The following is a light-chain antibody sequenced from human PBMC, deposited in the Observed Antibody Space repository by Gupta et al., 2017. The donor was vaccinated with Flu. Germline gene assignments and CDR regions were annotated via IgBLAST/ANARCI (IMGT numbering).Light chain of an antibody. V-gene: IGKV1-6*01. CDR1: QGIRNY. J-gene: IGKJ5*01. CDR2: VAS. Sequence: PTSRSASGGDRVTITWRARQGIRNYLGWYQQKPVKAPKLLIYVASRVQSGVPSRFSGSGSGTDFTLTISMLHPEDFATYCCQQHDNYPSTFGQGTRLEMK. CDR3: QQHDNYPST.